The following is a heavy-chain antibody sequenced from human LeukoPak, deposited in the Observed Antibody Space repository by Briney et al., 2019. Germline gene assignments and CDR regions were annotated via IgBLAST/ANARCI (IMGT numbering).Heavy chain of an antibody. CDR2: INWNGGST. Sequence: GGSLRLSRAASGFTFDDYGMSWVRQAPGKGLEWVSGINWNGGSTGYADSVKGRFTISRDNAKNSLYLQMNSLRAEDTALYYCARDRSFMIVVGDAFDIWGQGTMVTVSS. J-gene: IGHJ3*02. CDR3: ARDRSFMIVVGDAFDI. D-gene: IGHD3-22*01. V-gene: IGHV3-20*04. CDR1: GFTFDDYG.